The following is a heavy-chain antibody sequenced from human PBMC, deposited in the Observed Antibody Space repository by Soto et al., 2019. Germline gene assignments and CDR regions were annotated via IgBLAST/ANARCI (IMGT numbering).Heavy chain of an antibody. V-gene: IGHV3-11*06. D-gene: IGHD5-12*01. CDR1: GFTFRDYY. CDR3: ARDGYNGFDY. CDR2: ISSSSSYT. Sequence: GGSLRLSCAASGFTFRDYYMSWIRQAPGKGLEWVSYISSSSSYTNYADSVKGRFTISRDNAKNSLYLQMNSLRAEDTAVYYCARDGYNGFDYWGQGTMVTVSS. J-gene: IGHJ4*02.